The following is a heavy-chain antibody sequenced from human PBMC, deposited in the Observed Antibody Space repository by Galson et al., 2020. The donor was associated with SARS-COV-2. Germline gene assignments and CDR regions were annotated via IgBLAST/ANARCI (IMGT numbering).Heavy chain of an antibody. V-gene: IGHV2-70*01. Sequence: SGPTLVKPTQTLTLTCTFSGFSLSTSGMCVSWIRQPPGKALEWLALIDWDDDKYYSTSLKTRPTISKDTSKNQVVLTMTNMDPVDTATYYCARIRSSSFPYYYYYGMDVWGQGTTVTVSS. D-gene: IGHD6-13*01. CDR2: IDWDDDK. CDR1: GFSLSTSGMC. J-gene: IGHJ6*02. CDR3: ARIRSSSFPYYYYYGMDV.